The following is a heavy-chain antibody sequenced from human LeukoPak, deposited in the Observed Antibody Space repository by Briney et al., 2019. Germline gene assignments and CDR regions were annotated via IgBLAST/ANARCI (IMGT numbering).Heavy chain of an antibody. CDR2: IYYSGTT. V-gene: IGHV4-39*01. Sequence: PSETLSLTCTVSGGSISRSSYYWGWVRQPPGKGLEWIGSIYYSGTTYYNPSLKSRVTISVDTSKNQFSLKLRSVTAADTAVYHCARQSDRSFDYWGQGTLVTVSS. CDR3: ARQSDRSFDY. CDR1: GGSISRSSYY. J-gene: IGHJ4*02.